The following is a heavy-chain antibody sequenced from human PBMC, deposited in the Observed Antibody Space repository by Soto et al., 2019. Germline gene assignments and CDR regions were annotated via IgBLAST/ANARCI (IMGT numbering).Heavy chain of an antibody. CDR3: ARDSYYYDSSGYYYSDGMDV. V-gene: IGHV4-59*01. D-gene: IGHD3-22*01. J-gene: IGHJ6*02. CDR1: GGSISSYY. CDR2: IYYSGST. Sequence: SETLSLTCTGSGGSISSYYWSWIRQPPGKGLEWIGYIYYSGSTNYNPSLKSRVTISVDTSKNQFSLKLSSVTAADTAVYYCARDSYYYDSSGYYYSDGMDVWGQGTTVTVSS.